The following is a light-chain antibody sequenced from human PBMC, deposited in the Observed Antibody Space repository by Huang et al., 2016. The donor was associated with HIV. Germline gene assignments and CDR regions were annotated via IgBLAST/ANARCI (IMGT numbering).Light chain of an antibody. CDR1: QRLLKRSNNKDS. V-gene: IGKV4-1*01. J-gene: IGKJ3*01. CDR2: LAS. CDR3: QHYYSAPFT. Sequence: DIVMTQSPDSLAVSLCERATNNCKSRQRLLKRSNNKDSLAWYQQKPGQSPQLLIYLASTRESGVPDRFSGRVSGADFTLTISRLEAEDVVVYYCQHYYSAPFTFGPGTKVDIK.